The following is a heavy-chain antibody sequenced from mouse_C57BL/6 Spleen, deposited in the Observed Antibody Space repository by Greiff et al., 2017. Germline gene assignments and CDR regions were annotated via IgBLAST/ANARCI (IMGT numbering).Heavy chain of an antibody. CDR1: GYTFTDYE. D-gene: IGHD2-1*01. CDR3: TRALYYGNSYWYFDV. J-gene: IGHJ1*03. Sequence: QVQLQQSGAELVRPGASVTLSCKASGYTFTDYEMHWVKQTPVHGLEWIGAIDPETGGTAYNQKFKGKAILTADKSSSTAYMELRSLTSEDSAVYYCTRALYYGNSYWYFDVWGTGTMVTVSS. V-gene: IGHV1-15*01. CDR2: IDPETGGT.